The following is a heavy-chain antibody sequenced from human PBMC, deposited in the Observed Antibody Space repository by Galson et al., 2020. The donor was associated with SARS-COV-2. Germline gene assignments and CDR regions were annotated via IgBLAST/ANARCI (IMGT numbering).Heavy chain of an antibody. CDR2: IDSSGNYI. Sequence: TGGSLRLSCAASGFTFSSYSMNWVRQAPGKGLEWVSSIDSSGNYIYYADSLKGRFTISRDNAKNSLYLQMKSLRGDDTAVYYCAPGRGPRYCGQGTLVTVSS. CDR1: GFTFSSYS. D-gene: IGHD6-25*01. J-gene: IGHJ4*02. V-gene: IGHV3-21*01. CDR3: APGRGPRY.